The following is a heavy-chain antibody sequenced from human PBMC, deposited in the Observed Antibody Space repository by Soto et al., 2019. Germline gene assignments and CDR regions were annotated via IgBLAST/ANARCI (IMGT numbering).Heavy chain of an antibody. CDR1: GYTFTSYY. CDR3: ARVGGVVVAADNFYYYYGMDV. D-gene: IGHD2-15*01. Sequence: ASVKVSCKASGYTFTSYYMHWVRQAPGQGLEWKGIINLSGGSTSYAQKFQGRVTMTRDTSTSTVYMELSSLRSEDTAVYYCARVGGVVVAADNFYYYYGMDVWGQGTTVTVSS. V-gene: IGHV1-46*01. J-gene: IGHJ6*02. CDR2: INLSGGST.